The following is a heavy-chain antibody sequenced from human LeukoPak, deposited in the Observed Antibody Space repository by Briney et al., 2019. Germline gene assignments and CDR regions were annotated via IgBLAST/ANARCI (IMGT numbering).Heavy chain of an antibody. V-gene: IGHV3-33*01. CDR2: IWDDGNNK. CDR1: GFTFTTYV. J-gene: IGHJ5*02. CDR3: ARDNGEWRLNWFDH. D-gene: IGHD2-8*01. Sequence: GGSLRLSCAASGFTFTTYVMHWVRQAPGKGLDWVGLIWDDGNNKYYADSVKGRFTISRDNYKNTLYLQMNSLRAEDTAVYYCARDNGEWRLNWFDHWGQGTLVTVSS.